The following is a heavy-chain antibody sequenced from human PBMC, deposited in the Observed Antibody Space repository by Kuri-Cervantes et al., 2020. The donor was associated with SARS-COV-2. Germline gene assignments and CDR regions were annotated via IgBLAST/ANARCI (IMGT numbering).Heavy chain of an antibody. CDR2: IYYSGST. CDR1: GGSISSSSYY. Sequence: SETLSLTCTVSGGSISSSSYYWGWIRQPPGKGLEWIGSIYYSGSTYYNPSLKSRVTISVDTSKNQFSLKLSSVTAADTAVYYCASLAVDSIDYWGQGTLVTVSS. J-gene: IGHJ4*02. D-gene: IGHD3/OR15-3a*01. CDR3: ASLAVDSIDY. V-gene: IGHV4-39*01.